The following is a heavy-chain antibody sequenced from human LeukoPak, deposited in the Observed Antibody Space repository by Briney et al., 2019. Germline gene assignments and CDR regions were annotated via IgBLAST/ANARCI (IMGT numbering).Heavy chain of an antibody. CDR1: GFTFSSYW. V-gene: IGHV3-7*01. CDR2: TRPDGSET. J-gene: IGHJ4*02. Sequence: GGSLRLSCAASGFTFSSYWMSWVRQAPGKGLERVANTRPDGSETYSVDSVKVRFTISRDNAKNSLYLQMNTLGAEDRAVYYCARDSSGYYDSWGQGTLVTVSS. CDR3: ARDSSGYYDS. D-gene: IGHD3-22*01.